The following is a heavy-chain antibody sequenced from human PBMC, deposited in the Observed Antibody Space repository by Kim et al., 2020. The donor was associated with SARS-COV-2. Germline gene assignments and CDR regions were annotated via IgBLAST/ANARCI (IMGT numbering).Heavy chain of an antibody. J-gene: IGHJ4*02. Sequence: ADSGRGRFTDARDNSKNTLYLQMNSLRAEDTAVYYCARGASGSYSCYFDYWGQGTLVTVSS. CDR3: ARGASGSYSCYFDY. D-gene: IGHD1-26*01. V-gene: IGHV3-30*07.